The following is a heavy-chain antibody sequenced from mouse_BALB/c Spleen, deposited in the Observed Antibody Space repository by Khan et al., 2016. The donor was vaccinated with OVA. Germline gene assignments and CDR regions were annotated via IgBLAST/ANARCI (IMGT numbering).Heavy chain of an antibody. CDR1: GYSLTRYG. CDR2: IWAGGST. J-gene: IGHJ2*01. V-gene: IGHV2-9*02. CDR3: ARSKDRARY. Sequence: VQLVESGPGLVAPSQSLSITCTVYGYSLTRYGVHWVRQPPGKGLEWLGLIWAGGSTNYHWALMSRLSISIDNSKSLVFLIMNRQQTDDTAWYYCARSKDRARYWGQGTTLTGSS. D-gene: IGHD3-3*01.